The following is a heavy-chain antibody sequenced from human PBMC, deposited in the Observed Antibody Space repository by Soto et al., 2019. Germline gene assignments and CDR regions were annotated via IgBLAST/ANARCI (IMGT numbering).Heavy chain of an antibody. J-gene: IGHJ4*02. CDR2: ISGSGGST. CDR1: GFTFSSYA. V-gene: IGHV3-23*01. Sequence: EVQLLESGGGLVQPGGSLRLSCAASGFTFSSYAMSWVRQAPGKGLEWVSAISGSGGSTYYADSVKGRFTISRDNSKNTLYLQMNSLRAEDTAVYYCAKVATNTYCGGDCYHFDYWGQGTLVTVSS. CDR3: AKVATNTYCGGDCYHFDY. D-gene: IGHD2-21*02.